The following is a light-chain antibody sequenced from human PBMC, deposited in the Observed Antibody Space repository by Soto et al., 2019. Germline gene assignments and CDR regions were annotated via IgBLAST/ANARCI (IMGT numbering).Light chain of an antibody. CDR2: GVS. Sequence: EIVLTQSPGTLSLFPGERATLSCRASQTITSTHLAWYQQKPGQAPRLLIYGVSNRASGFPDRFSGGGSGTDFTLTISGLEPDDFAVYYCQHYGASPRTFGQGTKVEI. CDR3: QHYGASPRT. V-gene: IGKV3-20*01. J-gene: IGKJ1*01. CDR1: QTITSTH.